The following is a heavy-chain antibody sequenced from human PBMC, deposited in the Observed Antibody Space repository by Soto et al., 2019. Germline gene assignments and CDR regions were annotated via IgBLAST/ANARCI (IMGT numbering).Heavy chain of an antibody. J-gene: IGHJ4*02. CDR2: IYYSGST. Sequence: SETLSLTCTVSGGSISSYYWSWIRQPPGKGLEWIGYIYYSGSTNYNPSLKSRVTISVDTSKNQFSLKLSSVTAADTAVYYCARDIAAAGTSDYWGQGTLVPSPQ. D-gene: IGHD6-13*01. V-gene: IGHV4-59*01. CDR1: GGSISSYY. CDR3: ARDIAAAGTSDY.